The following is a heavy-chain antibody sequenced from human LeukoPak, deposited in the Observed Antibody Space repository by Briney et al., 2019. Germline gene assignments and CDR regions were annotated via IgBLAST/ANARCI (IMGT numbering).Heavy chain of an antibody. J-gene: IGHJ6*02. D-gene: IGHD3-9*01. Sequence: PSETLSLTCAVYGGSFSGYYWSWIRQPPGKGLEWIGEINHSGSTNYNPSLKSRVTISVDTSKNQFSLKLSSLTAADTAVYYCARGYHYDILTGQYYYYGMDVWGQGTTVTVSS. CDR3: ARGYHYDILTGQYYYYGMDV. CDR1: GGSFSGYY. V-gene: IGHV4-34*01. CDR2: INHSGST.